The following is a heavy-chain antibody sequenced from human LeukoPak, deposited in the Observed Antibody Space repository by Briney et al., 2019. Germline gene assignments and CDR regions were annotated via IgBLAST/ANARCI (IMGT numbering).Heavy chain of an antibody. J-gene: IGHJ4*02. CDR3: TRAGDSNDY. CDR1: GFTFSSYA. Sequence: QPGGSLRLSCAASGFTFSSYAMNWVRQAPGKGLEWVAVISYDGSNKYYADSVKGRFTISRDNSKNTLYLQMNSLKTEDTAVYYCTRAGDSNDYWGQGTLVTVSS. V-gene: IGHV3-30*03. D-gene: IGHD3-22*01. CDR2: ISYDGSNK.